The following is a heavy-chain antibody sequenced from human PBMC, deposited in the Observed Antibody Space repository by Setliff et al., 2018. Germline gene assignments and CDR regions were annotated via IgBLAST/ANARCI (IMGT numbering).Heavy chain of an antibody. CDR2: IYTSAST. D-gene: IGHD3-22*01. CDR3: ARGGGGSGSNWYFDL. CDR1: GASITDSY. V-gene: IGHV4-59*01. Sequence: SETLSLTCSVSGASITDSYWSWIRQPPGKGLEWIGYIYTSASTNYNPSLKSRVTISVDTSKNQFSLKLSSVTAADTAVYYCARGGGGSGSNWYFDLWGRGTLVTVSS. J-gene: IGHJ2*01.